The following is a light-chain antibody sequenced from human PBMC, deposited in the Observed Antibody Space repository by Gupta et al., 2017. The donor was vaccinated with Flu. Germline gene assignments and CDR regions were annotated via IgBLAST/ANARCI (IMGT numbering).Light chain of an antibody. J-gene: IGLJ3*02. CDR3: AAWDDSLSGWV. V-gene: IGLV1-47*01. Sequence: QSVLTQPPSASGTPGQRVTISCSGSSSNIGSNYVYWYQQIPGAAPKLLIYMNNQRPSGVPDRFSGSKSGTSASLAISGLRSEDEADYYCAAWDDSLSGWVFGGGTKLTVL. CDR1: SSNIGSNY. CDR2: MNN.